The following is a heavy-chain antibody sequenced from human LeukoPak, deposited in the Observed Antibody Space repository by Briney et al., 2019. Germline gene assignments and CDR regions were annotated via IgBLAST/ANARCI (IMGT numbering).Heavy chain of an antibody. V-gene: IGHV3-30-3*01. Sequence: GGPLRLSCAASGFTFSNYAMHWVRQAPGKGLEWVAVISYDGSNKYYADSVKGRFTISRDNSKNTLYLQMNSLRAEDTAVYYCARVVGYCSGVSCDYWGQGTLVTVSS. D-gene: IGHD2-15*01. CDR1: GFTFSNYA. J-gene: IGHJ4*02. CDR3: ARVVGYCSGVSCDY. CDR2: ISYDGSNK.